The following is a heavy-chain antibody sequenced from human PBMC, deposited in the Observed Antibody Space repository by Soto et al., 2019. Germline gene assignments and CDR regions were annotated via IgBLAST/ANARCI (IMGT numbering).Heavy chain of an antibody. V-gene: IGHV3-30*18. J-gene: IGHJ4*02. CDR2: ISNDVRNI. CDR3: VKGSLEGITPVFMPGHD. D-gene: IGHD3-16*01. Sequence: GGSLRLSCAASGLTFSTYGFHWVRQAPGKGLEWVAVISNDVRNIHYAESVTGRFTISRDNSKNTLYLQMNSLSTNDTAVYYCVKGSLEGITPVFMPGHDWGQGTLVTVSS. CDR1: GLTFSTYG.